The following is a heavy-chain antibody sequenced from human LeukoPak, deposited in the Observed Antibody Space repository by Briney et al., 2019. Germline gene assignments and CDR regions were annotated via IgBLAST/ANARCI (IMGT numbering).Heavy chain of an antibody. D-gene: IGHD6-19*01. J-gene: IGHJ4*02. CDR1: GFTFSSYA. CDR3: AKDGYSSGWYEDY. Sequence: PGGSLRLSCAAPGFTFSSYAMSWVRQAPGKGLEWVSAISGSAGSTYYADSVKGRFTISRDNSKNTLYLQINSLRAEDTAIYYCAKDGYSSGWYEDYWGQGTLVTVAS. CDR2: ISGSAGST. V-gene: IGHV3-23*01.